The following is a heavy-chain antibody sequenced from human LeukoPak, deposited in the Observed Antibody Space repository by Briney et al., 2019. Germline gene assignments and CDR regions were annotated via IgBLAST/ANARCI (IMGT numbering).Heavy chain of an antibody. CDR3: ANGGSIAVATPLDY. V-gene: IGHV3-23*01. CDR1: GFTFSSFE. Sequence: GGSLRLSCAASGFTFSSFEMSWVRQAPGKGLEWVSGITGSGGSTYYANPVKGRFTISRDNSENTLYLQMNSLRAEDTAVYYCANGGSIAVATPLDYWGQGTLVTVSS. D-gene: IGHD6-19*01. CDR2: ITGSGGST. J-gene: IGHJ4*02.